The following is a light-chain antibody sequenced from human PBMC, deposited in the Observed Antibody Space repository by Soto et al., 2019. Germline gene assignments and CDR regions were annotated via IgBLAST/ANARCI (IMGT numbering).Light chain of an antibody. CDR1: QNIGTY. J-gene: IGKJ5*01. CDR2: AAA. V-gene: IGKV1-39*01. CDR3: QQSYSTTSIT. Sequence: DVQMTQFPSSLSASVGDRVTITCRASQNIGTYVNWYQHKPGKAPKLLLYAAATLQSAVPSRFSGRGSETDFTLTISRLQSQDLATYYCQQSYSTTSITFGRGTLLEI.